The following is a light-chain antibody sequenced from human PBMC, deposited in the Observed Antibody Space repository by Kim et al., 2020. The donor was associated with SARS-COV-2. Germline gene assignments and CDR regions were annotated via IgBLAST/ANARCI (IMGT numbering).Light chain of an antibody. CDR1: QGITNH. V-gene: IGKV1-16*02. J-gene: IGKJ4*01. CDR2: DVS. CDR3: QQYHSYPIT. Sequence: DIQMTQSPSSLSASVGDRVTITCRASQGITNHLAWFQQKPGKAPKSLIYDVSTLQSGVPSKFSGSGSGTDFSLTITSLQPEDSATYYCQQYHSYPITFGGGTKVEIK.